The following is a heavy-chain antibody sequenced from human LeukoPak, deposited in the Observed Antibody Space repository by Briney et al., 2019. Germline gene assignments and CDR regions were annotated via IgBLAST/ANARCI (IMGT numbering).Heavy chain of an antibody. CDR1: GGSFSGYY. Sequence: SETLSLTCAVYGGSFSGYYWSWIRQPPGKGLEWIGEINHSGSTNYNPSLKSRVTISVDTSKNQFSLKLSSVTAADTAVYYCASQTGYGGKGGIDYWGQGTLVTVSS. CDR3: ASQTGYGGKGGIDY. D-gene: IGHD4-23*01. J-gene: IGHJ4*02. CDR2: INHSGST. V-gene: IGHV4-34*01.